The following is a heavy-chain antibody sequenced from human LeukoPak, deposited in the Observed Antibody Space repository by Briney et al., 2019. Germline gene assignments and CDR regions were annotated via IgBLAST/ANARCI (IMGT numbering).Heavy chain of an antibody. CDR3: ARLWSEGNWENWFDP. J-gene: IGHJ5*02. D-gene: IGHD3-3*01. CDR1: GGSISSGGYY. V-gene: IGHV4-31*03. CDR2: IYYSGNT. Sequence: PSQTLSLTCTVSGGSISSGGYYWSWIRQHPGKGLEWIGYIYYSGNTNYNPSLKSRVTISVDTSKNQFSLKLSSVTAADTAVYYCARLWSEGNWENWFDPWGQGTLVTVSS.